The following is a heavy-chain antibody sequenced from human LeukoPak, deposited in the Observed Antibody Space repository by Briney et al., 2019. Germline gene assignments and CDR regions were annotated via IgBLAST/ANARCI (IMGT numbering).Heavy chain of an antibody. D-gene: IGHD2-2*01. V-gene: IGHV1-8*01. Sequence: ASVKVSCKASGSTFTSYDINWVRQATGQGLEWMGWMSPNSGNSGYAQKFQGRVTMTSNTSISTAYMELSSLRSEDTAVYYCATTHPYCSSTICIQNGDTFDYWGQGTLVTVSS. J-gene: IGHJ4*02. CDR3: ATTHPYCSSTICIQNGDTFDY. CDR1: GSTFTSYD. CDR2: MSPNSGNS.